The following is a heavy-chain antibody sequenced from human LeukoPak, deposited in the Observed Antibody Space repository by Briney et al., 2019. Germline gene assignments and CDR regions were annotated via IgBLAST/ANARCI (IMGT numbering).Heavy chain of an antibody. CDR2: ISAYNGNT. V-gene: IGHV1-18*01. CDR1: GYTFTSYG. CDR3: ATGLRGVWYFDY. D-gene: IGHD3-10*01. J-gene: IGHJ4*02. Sequence: ASVKVSCKASGYTFTSYGLSWVRQAPGQGLEWMGWISAYNGNTNYAQKLQGRVTMTTDTSTSTAYMELRSLRSDDTAVYYCATGLRGVWYFDYWGQGTLVTASS.